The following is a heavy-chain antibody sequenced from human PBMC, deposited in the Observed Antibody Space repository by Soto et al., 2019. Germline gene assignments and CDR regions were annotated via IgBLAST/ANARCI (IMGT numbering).Heavy chain of an antibody. V-gene: IGHV4-61*01. D-gene: IGHD4-4*01. Sequence: QVQLQESGPGLVKPSETLSLTCTVSGGSVSSGSYYWSWIRQPPGKGLEWIGYIYYSGSTNYNPSLKSRVNISVDTSKDQFSLKLSSVTAADTAVYYCARETNDYSNYAHGMDVWGQGTTVTVSS. CDR3: ARETNDYSNYAHGMDV. J-gene: IGHJ6*02. CDR1: GGSVSSGSYY. CDR2: IYYSGST.